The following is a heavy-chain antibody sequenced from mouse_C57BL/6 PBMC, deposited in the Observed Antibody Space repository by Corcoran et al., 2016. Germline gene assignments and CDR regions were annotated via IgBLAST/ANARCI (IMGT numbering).Heavy chain of an antibody. CDR1: GYTFTEYT. D-gene: IGHD1-1*01. CDR2: FYPGSGSI. J-gene: IGHJ4*01. V-gene: IGHV1-62-2*01. CDR3: ARHEDGYYYGSSEHYAMDY. Sequence: QVQLQQSGAELVKPGASVKLSCKASGYTFTEYTIHWVKQRSGQGLEWIGWFYPGSGSIKYNEKFKDKATLTADKSSSTVYMELSRLTSEDSAVYFCARHEDGYYYGSSEHYAMDYWGQGTSVTVSS.